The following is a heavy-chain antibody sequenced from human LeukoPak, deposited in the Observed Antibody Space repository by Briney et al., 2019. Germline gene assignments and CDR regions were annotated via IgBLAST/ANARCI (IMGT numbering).Heavy chain of an antibody. J-gene: IGHJ4*02. Sequence: GASVPVSCMASGYTLTGHFMHWVRPAPGRGVEWMGWINPNSGGTHYAQKLQDRVTLTRDTSISTAYMALSRPRSHDTAVYCWARGVVRGGWYHLFDYWGQGALVTVSS. CDR1: GYTLTGHF. CDR2: INPNSGGT. V-gene: IGHV1-2*02. CDR3: ARGVVRGGWYHLFDY. D-gene: IGHD6-19*01.